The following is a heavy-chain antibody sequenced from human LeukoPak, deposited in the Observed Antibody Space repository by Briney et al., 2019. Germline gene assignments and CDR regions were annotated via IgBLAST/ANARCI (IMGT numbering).Heavy chain of an antibody. J-gene: IGHJ4*02. CDR2: VSGDSTTI. Sequence: GGSLRLSCAASGFTFSSYSMNWVRQAPGKGLEWVSYVSGDSTTIQYADSVKGRFTISRDYAKNSLNLQMNSLKAEDTALYYCTRDGGWRDDYWGEGTLVTVSS. CDR1: GFTFSSYS. V-gene: IGHV3-48*01. CDR3: TRDGGWRDDY. D-gene: IGHD3-16*01.